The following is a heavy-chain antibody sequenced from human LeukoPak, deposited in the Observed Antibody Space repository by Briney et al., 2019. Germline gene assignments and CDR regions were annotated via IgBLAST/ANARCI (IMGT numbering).Heavy chain of an antibody. V-gene: IGHV1-24*01. CDR1: GYTLTELS. D-gene: IGHD3-9*01. CDR3: ATGVRLRYFDWYNY. Sequence: ASVKVSCKVSGYTLTELSMHWVRQAPGKGLEWMGGFDPEDGETIYAQKFQGRVTMTEDTSTDTAYMELSSLRPEDTAVYYCATGVRLRYFDWYNYWGQGTLVTVSS. J-gene: IGHJ4*02. CDR2: FDPEDGET.